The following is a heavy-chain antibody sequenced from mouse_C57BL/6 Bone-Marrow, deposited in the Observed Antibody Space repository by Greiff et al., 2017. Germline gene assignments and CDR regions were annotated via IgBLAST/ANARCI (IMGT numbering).Heavy chain of an antibody. J-gene: IGHJ2*01. D-gene: IGHD1-1*01. CDR3: ARRRAHYYGSSYFDY. V-gene: IGHV5-6*01. CDR2: ISSGGSYT. Sequence: EVQGVESGGDLVKPGGSLKLSCAASGFTFSSYGMSWVRQTPDKRLEWVATISSGGSYTYYPDSVKGRFTISRDNAKNTLYLQMSSLKSEDTAMYYCARRRAHYYGSSYFDYWGQGTTLTVSS. CDR1: GFTFSSYG.